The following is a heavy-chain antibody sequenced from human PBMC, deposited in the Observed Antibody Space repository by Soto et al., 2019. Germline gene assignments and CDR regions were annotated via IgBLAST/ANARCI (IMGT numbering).Heavy chain of an antibody. Sequence: SETLSLTCTVSDDSITSGAYYWGLIRQPPGKGLEWFGTIQYRGSTYYNPSPKSRVTISVDTSKNQFSLKLSSVTAADTAVYYCAKTVVAARYYYYYYMDVWGKGTTVTVSS. CDR1: DDSITSGAYY. CDR2: IQYRGST. J-gene: IGHJ6*03. CDR3: AKTVVAARYYYYYYMDV. V-gene: IGHV4-39*01. D-gene: IGHD2-15*01.